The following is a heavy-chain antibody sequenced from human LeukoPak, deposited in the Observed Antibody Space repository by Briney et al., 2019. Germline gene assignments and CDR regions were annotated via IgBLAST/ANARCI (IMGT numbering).Heavy chain of an antibody. CDR3: ASLKVGAAHDAFDI. Sequence: GSLRLSCAASGFTFSSYGMHWVRQAPGKGLEWVAVIWYDGSNKYYADSVKGRFTISRDNSKNTLYLQMSSLRAEDTAVYYCASLKVGAAHDAFDIWGQGTMVTVSS. CDR1: GFTFSSYG. CDR2: IWYDGSNK. J-gene: IGHJ3*02. V-gene: IGHV3-33*01. D-gene: IGHD1-26*01.